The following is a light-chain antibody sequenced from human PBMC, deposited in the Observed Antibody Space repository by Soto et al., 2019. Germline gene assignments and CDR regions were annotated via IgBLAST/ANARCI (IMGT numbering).Light chain of an antibody. CDR3: QQRSNRPWT. V-gene: IGKV3D-20*02. CDR2: GAS. CDR1: QSVSSSY. J-gene: IGKJ1*01. Sequence: EIVWTQSPCTLSLSPGERAPLSCSASQSVSSSYLAWYQQKPGQAPRLLIYGASTRATGIPARFSGSGSGTDFTLTISSLEPEDFAVYYCQQRSNRPWTFGQGTKVDIK.